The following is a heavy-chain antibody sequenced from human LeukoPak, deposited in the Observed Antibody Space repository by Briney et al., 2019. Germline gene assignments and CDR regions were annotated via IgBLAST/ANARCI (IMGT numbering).Heavy chain of an antibody. CDR3: AKPPGSSNYFDH. CDR1: GFTSSSYA. V-gene: IGHV3-23*01. Sequence: WGSLRLSCVASGFTSSSYAVTWVRQAPGKGLEWVSASDRGDTTYYADSVKGRFTIYRDNSKNTVYLQMNSLRAEDTAIYYCAKPPGSSNYFDHWGQGTQVTDSS. J-gene: IGHJ4*02. D-gene: IGHD3-10*01. CDR2: SDRGDTT.